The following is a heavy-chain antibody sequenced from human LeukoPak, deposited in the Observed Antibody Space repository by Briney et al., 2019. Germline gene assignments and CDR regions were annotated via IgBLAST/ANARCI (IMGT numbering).Heavy chain of an antibody. CDR3: ARDFAYRRLDY. CDR1: GLTFSTSW. CDR2: INPDGSAK. J-gene: IGHJ4*02. V-gene: IGHV3-7*03. Sequence: GVSLRLSCAASGLTFSTSWMNWVRQAPGKGLEWVASINPDGSAKYYVDSVKGRFTISRDNTKNSLYLQMNSLRAEDTAVYYCARDFAYRRLDYWGQGTLVTVSS. D-gene: IGHD1-26*01.